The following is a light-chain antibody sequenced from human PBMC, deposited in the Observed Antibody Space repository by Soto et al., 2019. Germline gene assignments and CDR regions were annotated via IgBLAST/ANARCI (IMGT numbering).Light chain of an antibody. V-gene: IGKV3-15*01. Sequence: EIVMTQSPATLSVSPEERATLSCGASQSVSNTLAWYQQKPGQAPRLLISGASTRATGIPARFSGSGSGTEFTLTISGLQSEDFALYYCQQYNDWPFTFGPGTKVDIK. CDR1: QSVSNT. CDR2: GAS. J-gene: IGKJ3*01. CDR3: QQYNDWPFT.